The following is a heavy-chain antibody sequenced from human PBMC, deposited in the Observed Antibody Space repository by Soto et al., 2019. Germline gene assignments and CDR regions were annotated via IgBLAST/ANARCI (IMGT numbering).Heavy chain of an antibody. CDR1: GGSISSYY. D-gene: IGHD2-15*01. Sequence: SETLSLTCTVSGGSISSYYWSWIRQPPGKGLEWIGYIYYSGSTNYNPSLKSRVTISVDTSKNQFSLKLSSVTAADTAVYYCARHVRYCSGGSCRYYYYMDVWGKGTTVTVSS. CDR3: ARHVRYCSGGSCRYYYYMDV. V-gene: IGHV4-59*08. J-gene: IGHJ6*03. CDR2: IYYSGST.